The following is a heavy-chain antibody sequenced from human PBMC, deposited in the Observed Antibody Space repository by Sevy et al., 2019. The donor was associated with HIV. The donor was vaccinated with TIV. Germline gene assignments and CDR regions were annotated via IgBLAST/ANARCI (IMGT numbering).Heavy chain of an antibody. CDR1: GFTFSGYA. J-gene: IGHJ4*02. Sequence: GGSLRLSCAASGFTFSGYAMHWVRQAPGKGLEWVAVISYDGSNKYYADSVKGRFTISRDNSKNTLYLQMNSLRAEDTAVYYCARDFREEQWLVRISYYFDYWGQGTLVTVSS. V-gene: IGHV3-30*04. D-gene: IGHD6-19*01. CDR3: ARDFREEQWLVRISYYFDY. CDR2: ISYDGSNK.